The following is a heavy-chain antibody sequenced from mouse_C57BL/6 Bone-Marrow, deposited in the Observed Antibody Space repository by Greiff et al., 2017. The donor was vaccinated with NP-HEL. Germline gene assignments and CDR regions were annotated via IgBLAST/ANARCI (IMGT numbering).Heavy chain of an antibody. CDR2: ISSGSSTI. J-gene: IGHJ4*01. Sequence: EVKLMESGGGLVKPGGSLKLSCAASGFTFSDYGMHWVRQAPEKGLEWVAYISSGSSTIYYADTVKGRFTISRDNAKNTLFLQMTSLRSEDTAMYYCARGDYDDYYAMDYWGQGTSVTVSS. CDR1: GFTFSDYG. D-gene: IGHD2-4*01. CDR3: ARGDYDDYYAMDY. V-gene: IGHV5-17*01.